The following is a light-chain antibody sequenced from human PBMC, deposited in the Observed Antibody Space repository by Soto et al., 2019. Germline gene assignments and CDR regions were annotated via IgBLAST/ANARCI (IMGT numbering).Light chain of an antibody. CDR3: CSYVGSSTYV. J-gene: IGLJ1*01. V-gene: IGLV2-23*01. CDR2: EGT. CDR1: SSDVGTYNL. Sequence: QSVLTQPASVSGSPGQSITISCTGTSSDVGTYNLVSWYQQHPGKAPKLMVYEGTKRPSGVSNRFSGSKSGNTASLTISGLLAEDEADYYCCSYVGSSTYVFGTGTKVTVL.